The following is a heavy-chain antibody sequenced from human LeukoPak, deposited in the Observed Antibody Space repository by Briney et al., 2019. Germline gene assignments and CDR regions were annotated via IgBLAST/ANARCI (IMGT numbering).Heavy chain of an antibody. Sequence: ASVKVSCKASGYIFTDYGISWVRQAPGQGLERMGWISAFNGNTNYAQKLQGRVTVTTDTSTSTAYMELRGLRSDDTAVYYCARAGAAVTTHFDYWGQGTLVTVSS. CDR3: ARAGAAVTTHFDY. D-gene: IGHD4-17*01. CDR2: ISAFNGNT. J-gene: IGHJ4*02. CDR1: GYIFTDYG. V-gene: IGHV1-18*01.